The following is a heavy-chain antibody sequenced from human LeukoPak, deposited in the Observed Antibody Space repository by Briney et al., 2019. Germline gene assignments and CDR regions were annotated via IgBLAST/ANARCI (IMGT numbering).Heavy chain of an antibody. CDR1: GFTFSSYA. V-gene: IGHV3-23*01. Sequence: GGSLRLSCAASGFTFSSYAMSWVRQAPGKGLEWVSDINGSGGSTYYADSVKGRFTISRVNSKTTLYLQMNSLRAEDTAVYYCAKKYSTGLDPWGQGTLVTVPS. D-gene: IGHD1-26*01. J-gene: IGHJ5*02. CDR2: INGSGGST. CDR3: AKKYSTGLDP.